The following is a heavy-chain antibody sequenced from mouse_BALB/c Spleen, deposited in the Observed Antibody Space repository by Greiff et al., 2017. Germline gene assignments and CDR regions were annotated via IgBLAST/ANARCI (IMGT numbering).Heavy chain of an antibody. J-gene: IGHJ3*01. D-gene: IGHD1-1*01. V-gene: IGHV5-12-2*01. CDR2: ISNGGGST. CDR3: ARHYGSSPPWFAY. CDR1: GFTFSSYT. Sequence: EVMLVESGGGLVQPGGSLKLSCAASGFTFSSYTMSWVRQTPEKRLEWVAYISNGGGSTYYPDTVKGRFTISRDNAKNTLYLQMSSLKSEDTAMYYCARHYGSSPPWFAYWGQGTLVTVSA.